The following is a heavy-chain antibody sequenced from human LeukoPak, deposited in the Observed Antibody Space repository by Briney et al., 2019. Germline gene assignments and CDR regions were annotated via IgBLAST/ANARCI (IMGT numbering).Heavy chain of an antibody. V-gene: IGHV5-51*01. CDR1: GYKFSNFW. CDR2: LYPGDSDT. CDR3: ARLHKARDHNWFDP. Sequence: GESLKISCKTSGYKFSNFWIGWVRQTPGKGLEWMGVLYPGDSDTRYSPSFQGQVTISADKSISTAYLQWSSLKASDTAMYYCARLHKARDHNWFDPWGQGTLVTVSS. J-gene: IGHJ5*02. D-gene: IGHD5-24*01.